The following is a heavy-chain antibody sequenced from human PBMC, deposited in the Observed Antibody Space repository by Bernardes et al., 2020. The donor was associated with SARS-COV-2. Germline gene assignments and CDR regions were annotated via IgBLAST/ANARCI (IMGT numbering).Heavy chain of an antibody. J-gene: IGHJ6*02. CDR3: ATLGGSFSYYAIDV. CDR1: GFTFSSYA. CDR2: IRGSGTTT. Sequence: GWSLRLSCAASGFTFSSYAMSWVRQAPGKGLEWVSAIRGSGTTTFYADSVKGRFTISRDNSKNTLYLQMNSLRAEDTAVYFCATLGGSFSYYAIDVWGQGTTVTVSS. V-gene: IGHV3-23*01. D-gene: IGHD1-26*01.